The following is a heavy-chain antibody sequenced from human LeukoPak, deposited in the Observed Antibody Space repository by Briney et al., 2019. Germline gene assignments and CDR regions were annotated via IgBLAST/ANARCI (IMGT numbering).Heavy chain of an antibody. J-gene: IGHJ3*02. CDR1: GFTVSSNY. Sequence: GGSLRLSCAASGFTVSSNYMSWVRQAPGKGLEWVSVIYSGGSTYYADSVKGRFTISRDNSKNTLYLQMNSLRAEGTAVYYCASDLYCSGGSCYPGAFDIWGQGTMVTVSS. V-gene: IGHV3-66*02. CDR2: IYSGGST. CDR3: ASDLYCSGGSCYPGAFDI. D-gene: IGHD2-15*01.